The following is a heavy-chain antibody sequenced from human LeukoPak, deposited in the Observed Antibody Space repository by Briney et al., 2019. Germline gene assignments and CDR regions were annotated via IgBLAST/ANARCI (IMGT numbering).Heavy chain of an antibody. J-gene: IGHJ4*02. Sequence: GRSLTLLCAASGFTLSSYAMHWVRQAPGKGLEWVAVISYDGSNKYYADSVKGRFTISRDNSKNTLYLQMNSLRAEDTAVYYCASYDILPGYPGYWGQGTLVTVS. CDR3: ASYDILPGYPGY. D-gene: IGHD3-9*01. CDR2: ISYDGSNK. CDR1: GFTLSSYA. V-gene: IGHV3-30-3*01.